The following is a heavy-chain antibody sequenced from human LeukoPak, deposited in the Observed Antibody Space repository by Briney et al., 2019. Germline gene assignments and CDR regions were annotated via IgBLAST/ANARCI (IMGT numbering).Heavy chain of an antibody. CDR1: GFTFSSYA. CDR3: AKEKRWLQSRPFDS. V-gene: IGHV3-23*01. D-gene: IGHD5-24*01. J-gene: IGHJ4*02. CDR2: ISGSGNST. Sequence: GGSLRLSCAAFGFTFSSYAMSWVRQAPGKGLEWVSGISGSGNSTYYADSVKGRFTIPRDNSKNTLHLQMNSLRVEDTTIYYCAKEKRWLQSRPFDSWGQGSLITVSS.